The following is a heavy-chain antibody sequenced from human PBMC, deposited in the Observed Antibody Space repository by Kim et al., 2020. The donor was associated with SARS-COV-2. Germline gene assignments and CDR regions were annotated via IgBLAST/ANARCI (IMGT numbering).Heavy chain of an antibody. CDR1: GYPFTSYY. CDR2: INPSGGGT. Sequence: ASVKVSCKASGYPFTSYYMHWVRQAPGQGLEWVGLINPSGGGTSYAQKFQGRVNMTRDTSTSTDYMELSSLRSEDTAVYYCARDTSVMVAATPAWWLDPWGQGTLVTVSS. V-gene: IGHV1-46*01. CDR3: ARDTSVMVAATPAWWLDP. J-gene: IGHJ5*02. D-gene: IGHD2-15*01.